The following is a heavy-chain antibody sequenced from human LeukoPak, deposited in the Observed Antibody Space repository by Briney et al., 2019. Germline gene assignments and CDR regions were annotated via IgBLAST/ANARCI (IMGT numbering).Heavy chain of an antibody. CDR3: ARGPADIVAVVAATPPPYFYYGMDV. CDR1: GGSISSYY. V-gene: IGHV4-59*12. D-gene: IGHD2-15*01. Sequence: SETLSLTCTVSGGSISSYYWSWIRQPPGKGLEWMGYIYYSGSTNYNPSLKSRVTISVDTSKNQFSLKLSSVTAADTAVYYCARGPADIVAVVAATPPPYFYYGMDVWGQGTTVTVSS. J-gene: IGHJ6*02. CDR2: IYYSGST.